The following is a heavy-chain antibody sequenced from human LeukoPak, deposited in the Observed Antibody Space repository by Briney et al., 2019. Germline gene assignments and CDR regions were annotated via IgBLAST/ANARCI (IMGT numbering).Heavy chain of an antibody. D-gene: IGHD6-13*01. CDR2: INSNSGGT. J-gene: IGHJ4*02. Sequence: ASVKVSCKASGYTFTGYYMHWVRQAPGQGLEWMVWINSNSGGTNYAQKFQGRVTMTRDPSISTAYMELSRLRSDDTAVYYCARDPRIAAAGEGYDYWGQGTLVTVSS. V-gene: IGHV1-2*02. CDR3: ARDPRIAAAGEGYDY. CDR1: GYTFTGYY.